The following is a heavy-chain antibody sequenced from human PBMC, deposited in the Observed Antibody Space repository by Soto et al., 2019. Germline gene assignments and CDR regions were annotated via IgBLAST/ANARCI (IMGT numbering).Heavy chain of an antibody. CDR3: ARDSAGGYCSGGSCYSSTSSGWPLDY. D-gene: IGHD2-15*01. CDR2: IKLDGSEK. CDR1: GFTFSSYW. V-gene: IGHV3-7*01. J-gene: IGHJ4*02. Sequence: PGGSLRLSCAASGFTFSSYWMSWVRQAPGKGLEWVANIKLDGSEKYYADSVKGRFTISRDNSKNTLYLQMNSLRAEDTAVYYCARDSAGGYCSGGSCYSSTSSGWPLDYWGQGTLVTVSS.